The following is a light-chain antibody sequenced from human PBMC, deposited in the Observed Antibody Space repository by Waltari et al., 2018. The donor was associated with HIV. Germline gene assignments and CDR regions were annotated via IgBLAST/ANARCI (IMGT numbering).Light chain of an antibody. J-gene: IGLJ2*01. CDR1: SSHIGAGFH. CDR2: LNT. CDR3: QSFDNSLRAWGL. Sequence: QSVLMQPPSVSVAPGQRVTISCTGSSSHIGAGFHVQRYQQLPGASPKLLIYLNTNRPSGVPDRFSGSKSGASASLAITGLQAEDEGDYYCQSFDNSLRAWGLFGGGTRLTVL. V-gene: IGLV1-40*01.